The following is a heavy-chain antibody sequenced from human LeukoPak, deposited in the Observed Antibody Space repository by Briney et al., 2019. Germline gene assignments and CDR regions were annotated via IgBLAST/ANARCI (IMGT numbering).Heavy chain of an antibody. CDR3: ASTIFGVVSAFDI. D-gene: IGHD3-3*01. CDR1: GGSISTYY. CDR2: IYTSGST. Sequence: PSETLSLTCTVSGGSISTYYWNWVRQPAGKGLEWIGRIYTSGSTNYNPSLKSRVTISVDTSKNQFSLKLSSVTAADTAVYYCASTIFGVVSAFDIWGQGTMVTVSS. V-gene: IGHV4-4*07. J-gene: IGHJ3*02.